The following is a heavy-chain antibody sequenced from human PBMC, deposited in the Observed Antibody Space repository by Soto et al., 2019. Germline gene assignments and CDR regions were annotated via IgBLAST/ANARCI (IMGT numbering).Heavy chain of an antibody. J-gene: IGHJ4*02. CDR1: GGSISSGGYS. Sequence: PSETLSLTCAVSGGSISSGGYSWSWIRQPPEKGLEWIGYIYYSGSTYYNPSLKSRVTISVDTSKNQFSLKLSSVTAADTAVYYCARLTPGYSSGWFIDYWGQGTLVTVSS. D-gene: IGHD6-19*01. CDR2: IYYSGST. CDR3: ARLTPGYSSGWFIDY. V-gene: IGHV4-30-2*05.